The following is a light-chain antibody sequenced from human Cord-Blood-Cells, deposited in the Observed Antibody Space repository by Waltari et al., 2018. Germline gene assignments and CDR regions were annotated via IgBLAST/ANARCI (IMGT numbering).Light chain of an antibody. CDR1: SRDVGGYNY. Sequence: QSALTQPASVSGSPGPSITTSCPGPSRDVGGYNYVSWYQQHPGKAPKLMIYDVSNRPSGVSNRFSGSKSGNTASLTISGLQAEDEADYYCSSYTSSSTWVFGGGTKLTVL. CDR2: DVS. J-gene: IGLJ3*02. CDR3: SSYTSSSTWV. V-gene: IGLV2-14*01.